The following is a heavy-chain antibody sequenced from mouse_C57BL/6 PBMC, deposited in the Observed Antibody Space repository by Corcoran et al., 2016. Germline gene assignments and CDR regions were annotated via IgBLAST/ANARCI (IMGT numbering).Heavy chain of an antibody. J-gene: IGHJ3*01. CDR3: ARHEMIYCYGSSWAWFAY. D-gene: IGHD1-1*01. CDR2: FYPGSGSI. Sequence: QVQLQQSGAELVKPGASEKLSCKASGYTFTEYTIHWVKQRSGQGLEWIGWFYPGSGSIKYNEKFKDKATLTADKSSSTVYMELSRLTSEDSAVYFCARHEMIYCYGSSWAWFAYWGQGTLVTVSA. V-gene: IGHV1-62-2*01. CDR1: GYTFTEYT.